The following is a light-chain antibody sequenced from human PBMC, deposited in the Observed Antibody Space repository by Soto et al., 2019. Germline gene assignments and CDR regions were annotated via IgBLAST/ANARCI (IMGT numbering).Light chain of an antibody. CDR3: QQYGSSLYT. J-gene: IGKJ2*01. V-gene: IGKV3-20*01. CDR2: GAS. Sequence: IVLTQSPGTLSLSPGERATLSRRASQSVDSNFLAWYQQKPGQAPRLLIYGASTRAAGVPDRFSGSGSGTDFTLTITRLEPEDFAVYYCQQYGSSLYTFGQGTKLEIK. CDR1: QSVDSNF.